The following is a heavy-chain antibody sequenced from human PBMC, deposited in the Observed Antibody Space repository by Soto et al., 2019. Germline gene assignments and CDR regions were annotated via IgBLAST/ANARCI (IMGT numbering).Heavy chain of an antibody. CDR2: IYSSGST. CDR3: AREWVEPLVRKGCFDP. D-gene: IGHD6-6*01. CDR1: GGSISSHY. Sequence: PSETLSLTCTVSGGSISSHYWSWIRQPAGKGLEWIGRIYSSGSTNYNPSLKSRVTMSVDTSKNQFSLKLSSVAAADTAVYYCAREWVEPLVRKGCFDPWGQGALVTVSS. J-gene: IGHJ5*02. V-gene: IGHV4-4*07.